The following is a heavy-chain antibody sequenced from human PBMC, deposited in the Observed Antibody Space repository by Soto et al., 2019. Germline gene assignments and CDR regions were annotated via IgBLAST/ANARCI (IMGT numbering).Heavy chain of an antibody. CDR2: ISYDGSNK. Sequence: GGSLRLSCAASGFTFSSYAMHWVRQAPGKGLEWVAVISYDGSNKYYADSVKGRFTISRDNSKNTLYLQMNSLRAEDTAVYYCARGPLTYYYDSNLNLEHEHYYDYWGQGTLVTVSS. V-gene: IGHV3-30-3*01. CDR3: ARGPLTYYYDSNLNLEHEHYYDY. D-gene: IGHD3-22*01. CDR1: GFTFSSYA. J-gene: IGHJ4*02.